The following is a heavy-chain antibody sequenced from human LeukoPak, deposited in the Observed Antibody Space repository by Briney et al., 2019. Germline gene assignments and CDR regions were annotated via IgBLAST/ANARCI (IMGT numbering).Heavy chain of an antibody. V-gene: IGHV4-4*07. CDR2: IFANGGT. Sequence: SETPSLTCTVSGGSISNYYWTWIRQPAGKGLEWIGRIFANGGTSYNPSLKSRVTMSVDTSKNQFSLNLNSVTAADTAVYYCARGSSRFDCWGQGTLVTVSS. D-gene: IGHD6-13*01. J-gene: IGHJ4*02. CDR3: ARGSSRFDC. CDR1: GGSISNYY.